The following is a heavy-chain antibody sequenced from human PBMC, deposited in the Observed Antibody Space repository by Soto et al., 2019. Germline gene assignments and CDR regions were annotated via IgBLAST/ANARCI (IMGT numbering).Heavy chain of an antibody. J-gene: IGHJ5*01. Sequence: EVQLVESGGGLVQPGGSLRLSCAASGFTFSTYTMNWVRQAPGKGLEWVAYISSSSSAIYYADSVKGRFTISRDNAKNSLYLQMNSLRAEDTAVYYCARGVLYNWLGSWGQGTLVTVSS. V-gene: IGHV3-48*01. CDR2: ISSSSSAI. CDR1: GFTFSTYT. CDR3: ARGVLYNWLGS.